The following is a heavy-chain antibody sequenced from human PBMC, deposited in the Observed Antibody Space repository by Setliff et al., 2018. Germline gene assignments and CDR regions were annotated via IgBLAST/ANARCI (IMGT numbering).Heavy chain of an antibody. D-gene: IGHD2-15*01. Sequence: SETLSLTCTVSDDSFTSSRYYWGWIRQAPGSGLEWIGSISYSGTPYYNASVESRVTISIDKSRNQFSLELRSVTVADTATYYCVRPGGTTVVARHFDYWGSGILVTVSS. CDR1: DDSFTSSRYY. V-gene: IGHV4-39*01. CDR3: VRPGGTTVVARHFDY. J-gene: IGHJ4*01. CDR2: ISYSGTP.